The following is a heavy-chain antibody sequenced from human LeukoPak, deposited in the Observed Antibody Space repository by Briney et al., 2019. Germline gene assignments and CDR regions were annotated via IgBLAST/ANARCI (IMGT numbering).Heavy chain of an antibody. CDR3: ARFPRDIVVVAAAFLLAYYYYGMDV. D-gene: IGHD2-2*01. Sequence: GASVKVSCKASGYTFTSYGISWVRQAPGQGLEWMGWISAYNGNTNYAQKLQGRVTMTTDTSTSTAYMELRSLRSDDTAVYYCARFPRDIVVVAAAFLLAYYYYGMDVWGQGTTVTVSS. CDR2: ISAYNGNT. V-gene: IGHV1-18*01. CDR1: GYTFTSYG. J-gene: IGHJ6*02.